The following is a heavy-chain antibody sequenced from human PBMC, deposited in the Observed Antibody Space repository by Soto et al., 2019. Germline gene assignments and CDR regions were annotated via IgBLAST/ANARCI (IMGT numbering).Heavy chain of an antibody. D-gene: IGHD3-22*01. CDR3: ARMSYFYDKWYFDL. CDR2: VYYSGSS. V-gene: IGHV4-30-4*01. Sequence: QLQESGPGLVKPSQTLSLTCSVSGGSINNNDYYWSWIRQTPGQGLEWIGYVYYSGSSDYIPSRKSRLAMAIDKSKNQFHLTLNSVSAADTATYYCARMSYFYDKWYFDLWGRGTLVTVSS. J-gene: IGHJ2*01. CDR1: GGSINNNDYY.